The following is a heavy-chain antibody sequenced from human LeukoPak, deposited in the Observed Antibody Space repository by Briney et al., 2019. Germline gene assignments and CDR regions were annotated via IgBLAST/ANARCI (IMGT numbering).Heavy chain of an antibody. CDR2: INHSGST. V-gene: IGHV4-34*01. J-gene: IGHJ4*02. CDR1: GGSFSGYY. D-gene: IGHD2-21*02. Sequence: PSETLSLTCAVYGGSFSGYYWSWIRQPPGKGLEWIGEINHSGSTNYNPSLKSRVTISIDTSKNQFSLKLSSVTAADTAVYYCAREAYCGGDCYSGFDYWGQGTLVTVSS. CDR3: AREAYCGGDCYSGFDY.